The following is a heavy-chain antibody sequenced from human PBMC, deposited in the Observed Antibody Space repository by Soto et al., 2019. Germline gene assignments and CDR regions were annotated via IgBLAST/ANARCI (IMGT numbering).Heavy chain of an antibody. D-gene: IGHD2-21*02. V-gene: IGHV3-30-3*01. CDR2: ISYDGSNK. CDR1: GFTFSSYA. Sequence: GGSLRLSCAASGFTFSSYAMHWVRQAPGKGLEWVAVISYDGSNKYYADSVKGRFTISRDNSKNALYLQMNSLRAEDTAVYYCGRGGGDYHYYYYGMDVWGQGTTVTVS. J-gene: IGHJ6*02. CDR3: GRGGGDYHYYYYGMDV.